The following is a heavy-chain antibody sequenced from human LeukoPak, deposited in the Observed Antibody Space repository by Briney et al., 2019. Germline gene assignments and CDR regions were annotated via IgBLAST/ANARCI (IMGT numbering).Heavy chain of an antibody. V-gene: IGHV1-69*01. CDR2: IIPIFGTA. Sequence: SVKVSCKASGGTFSSYAISWVRRAPGQGLEWMGGIIPIFGTANYAQKFQGRVTITADESTSTAYMELSSLRSEDTAVYYCARAGASGSSSSYYYYYMDVWGKGTTVTISS. D-gene: IGHD3-10*01. CDR3: ARAGASGSSSSYYYYYMDV. J-gene: IGHJ6*03. CDR1: GGTFSSYA.